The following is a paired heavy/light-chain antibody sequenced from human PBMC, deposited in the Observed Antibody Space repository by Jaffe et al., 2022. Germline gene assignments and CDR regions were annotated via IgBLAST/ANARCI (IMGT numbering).Light chain of an antibody. CDR1: SLRSYY. CDR2: GKN. Sequence: SSELTQDPAVSVALGQTVRITCQGDSLRSYYASWYQQKPGQAPVLVIYGKNNRPSGIPDRFSGSSSGNTASLTITGAQAEDEADYYCNSRDSSGNHLEFGGGTKLTVL. J-gene: IGLJ3*02. CDR3: NSRDSSGNHLE. V-gene: IGLV3-19*01.
Heavy chain of an antibody. D-gene: IGHD3-10*01. V-gene: IGHV1-69-2*01. CDR3: ATDLEFITMVRLHY. CDR1: GYTFTDYY. CDR2: VDPEDGET. J-gene: IGHJ4*02. Sequence: EVQLVQSGAEVKKPGATVKISCKVSGYTFTDYYMHWVQQAPGKGLEWMGLVDPEDGETIYAEKFQGRVTITADTSTDTAYMELSSLRSEDTAVYYCATDLEFITMVRLHYWGQGTLVTVSS.